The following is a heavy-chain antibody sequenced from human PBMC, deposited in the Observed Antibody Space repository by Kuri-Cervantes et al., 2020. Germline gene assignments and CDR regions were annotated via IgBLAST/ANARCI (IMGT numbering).Heavy chain of an antibody. J-gene: IGHJ4*02. CDR3: ARDGYDSSGYYFDY. CDR1: GFTFSSYA. CDR2: ISYDGSNK. Sequence: GESLKISCAASGFTFSSYAMHWARQAPGKGLEWVAVISYDGSNKYYADSVKGRFTISRDNSKNTLYLQMNSLRAEDTAVYYCARDGYDSSGYYFDYWGQGTLVTVSS. V-gene: IGHV3-30-3*01. D-gene: IGHD3-22*01.